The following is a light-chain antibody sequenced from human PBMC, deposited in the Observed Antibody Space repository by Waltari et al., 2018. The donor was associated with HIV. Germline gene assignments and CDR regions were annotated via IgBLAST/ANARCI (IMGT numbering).Light chain of an antibody. CDR1: LGVSTS. CDR2: DAS. Sequence: EIVLTQSPATLSLSLGDRANLSCRAGLGVSTSLAWYRKNPGQAPGPLSYDASNRATCISARFSGSGSGTDFALTISSLEPEVFAVYYCQQRAKWPPMFTFGPGTKVDIK. J-gene: IGKJ3*01. V-gene: IGKV3-11*01. CDR3: QQRAKWPPMFT.